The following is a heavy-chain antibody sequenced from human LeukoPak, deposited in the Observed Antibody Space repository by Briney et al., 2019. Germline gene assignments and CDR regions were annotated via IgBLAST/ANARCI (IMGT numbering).Heavy chain of an antibody. CDR1: GFTFDDYA. CDR3: ARDTRRYCSSTSCYTIDY. V-gene: IGHV3-9*01. CDR2: ISWNSGSI. J-gene: IGHJ4*02. D-gene: IGHD2-2*02. Sequence: GGSLRLSCAASGFTFDDYAMHWVRQAPGKGLEWVSGISWNSGSIGYADSVKGRFTISRDNSKNTLYLQMNSLRAEDTAVYYCARDTRRYCSSTSCYTIDYWGQGTLVTGSS.